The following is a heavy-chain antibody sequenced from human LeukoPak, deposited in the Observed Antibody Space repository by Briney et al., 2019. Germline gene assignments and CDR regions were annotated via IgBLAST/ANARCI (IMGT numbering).Heavy chain of an antibody. Sequence: ASVKVSCKASGCTFTGYYMHWVRQAPGQGLEWMGWINPNSGGTNYAQKFQGRVTMTRDTSISTAYMELSRLRSDDTAVYYCARVVVGGSSGYYASGEGDYWGQGTLVTVSS. CDR2: INPNSGGT. CDR3: ARVVVGGSSGYYASGEGDY. CDR1: GCTFTGYY. J-gene: IGHJ4*02. V-gene: IGHV1-2*02. D-gene: IGHD3-22*01.